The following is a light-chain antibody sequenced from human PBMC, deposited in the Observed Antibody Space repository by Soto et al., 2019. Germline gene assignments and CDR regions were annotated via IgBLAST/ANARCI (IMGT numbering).Light chain of an antibody. J-gene: IGKJ5*01. CDR1: QSVSSSY. V-gene: IGKV3-20*01. CDR2: GAS. Sequence: NVLTQSPGPLSLSPGERATLSCRASQSVSSSYLAWYQQKPGQAPRLLIYGASSRATGIPDRFSGSGSGTDFTLTICRLEPEDFAMYYCQQYCGSSITFGQGTRLEIK. CDR3: QQYCGSSIT.